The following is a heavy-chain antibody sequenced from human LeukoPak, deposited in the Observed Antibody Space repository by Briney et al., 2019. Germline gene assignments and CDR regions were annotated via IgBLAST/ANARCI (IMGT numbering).Heavy chain of an antibody. CDR1: GTSITNYY. V-gene: IGHV4-4*09. D-gene: IGHD3-16*01. J-gene: IGHJ5*02. Sequence: SETLSLTCTVSGTSITNYYWAWIRQTPGKGLEWIGYIYPDGSTKYNPSLKSRGAISVDASNNQFSLKVTSMTAADTAVYYCARQDYWGWFAPWGQGTLVIVSS. CDR3: ARQDYWGWFAP. CDR2: IYPDGST.